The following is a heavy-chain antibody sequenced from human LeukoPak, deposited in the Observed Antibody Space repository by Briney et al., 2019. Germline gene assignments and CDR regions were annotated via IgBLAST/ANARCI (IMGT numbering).Heavy chain of an antibody. Sequence: GGSLILSCEASGFTLTTFGIHWVRQAPGKGMEWVAAISPDGNIEYYTDSVKGRFTISRDNSKNMIYLQMNSLRGEDSAVYYCAKINNDDDYWGQGTLVTVSS. V-gene: IGHV3-30*18. CDR3: AKINNDDDY. D-gene: IGHD1/OR15-1a*01. CDR2: ISPDGNIE. J-gene: IGHJ4*02. CDR1: GFTLTTFG.